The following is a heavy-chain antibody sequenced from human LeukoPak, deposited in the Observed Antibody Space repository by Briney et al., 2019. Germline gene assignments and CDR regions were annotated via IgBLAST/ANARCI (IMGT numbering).Heavy chain of an antibody. CDR2: INWNGGST. Sequence: GGSLRLSCAASGFTFDDYGMSWVRQAPGKGLEWVSGINWNGGSTGYADSVKGRFTISRDNSKNSLYLQMRSLRTEDTALYSCIKEKKGSRFTAFDFWGQGTLVTVSS. CDR3: IKEKKGSRFTAFDF. CDR1: GFTFDDYG. V-gene: IGHV3-20*04. D-gene: IGHD3-10*01. J-gene: IGHJ4*02.